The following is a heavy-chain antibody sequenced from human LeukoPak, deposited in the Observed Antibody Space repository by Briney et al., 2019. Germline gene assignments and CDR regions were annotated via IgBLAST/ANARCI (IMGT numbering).Heavy chain of an antibody. Sequence: GRSLRLSCAASGFTFSSYAMSGVRQAPRKGLEWVSAISGSGGSTYYAASVKGRFTISRDNSKNTLYLQMNSLRAEDTAVYYCAKGREPPSGSYFDYWGQGTLVTVSS. CDR3: AKGREPPSGSYFDY. J-gene: IGHJ4*02. CDR1: GFTFSSYA. V-gene: IGHV3-23*01. D-gene: IGHD1-26*01. CDR2: ISGSGGST.